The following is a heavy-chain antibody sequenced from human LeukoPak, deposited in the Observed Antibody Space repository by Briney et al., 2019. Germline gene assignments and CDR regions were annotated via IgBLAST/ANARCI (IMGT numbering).Heavy chain of an antibody. CDR3: ATEGSISASGFDS. CDR1: GYTLIQLA. D-gene: IGHD2-2*01. CDR2: FNPENGEI. V-gene: IGHV1-24*01. J-gene: IGHJ4*02. Sequence: ASVKVSCKVAGYTLIQLAVRWVRQAPGKWLEWMGGFNPENGEIIDAQSLEGRVAMTEDTSKDTAYMELSSLRSEDTAVYYCATEGSISASGFDSWGQGTLVTVSS.